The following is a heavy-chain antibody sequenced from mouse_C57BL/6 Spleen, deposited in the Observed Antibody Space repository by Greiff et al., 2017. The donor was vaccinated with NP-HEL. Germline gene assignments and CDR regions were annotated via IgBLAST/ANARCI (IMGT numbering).Heavy chain of an antibody. D-gene: IGHD3-2*02. CDR1: GYSFTGYY. V-gene: IGHV1-42*01. CDR2: INPSTGGT. J-gene: IGHJ3*01. Sequence: EVQLQQSGPELVKPGASVKISCKASGYSFTGYYMNWVKQSPEKSLEWIGEINPSTGGTTSNQKFKAKATLTVDKASSTAYMQLKSLTSEDSAVYYCARTAQSLFAYWGQGTLVTVSA. CDR3: ARTAQSLFAY.